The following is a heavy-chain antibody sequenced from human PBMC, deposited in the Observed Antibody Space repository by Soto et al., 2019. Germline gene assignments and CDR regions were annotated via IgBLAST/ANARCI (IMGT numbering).Heavy chain of an antibody. J-gene: IGHJ6*02. Sequence: PSETLSLTCTVSGGSISSSSYYWGWIRQPPGKGLEWIGGIYYSGSTYYNPSLESRVTISVDTSKNQFSLKLSSVTAADTAVYYCARQDEDDYYYGMDVWGQGTTVTVYS. CDR3: ARQDEDDYYYGMDV. CDR1: GGSISSSSYY. V-gene: IGHV4-39*01. CDR2: IYYSGST.